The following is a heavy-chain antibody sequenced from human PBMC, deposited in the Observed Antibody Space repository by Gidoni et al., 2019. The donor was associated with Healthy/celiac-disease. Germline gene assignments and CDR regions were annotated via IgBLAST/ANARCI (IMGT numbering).Heavy chain of an antibody. D-gene: IGHD6-13*01. CDR2: IDYSGST. Sequence: QPQLHGPRPRPGKPSENRSPTCTLSAASIRTSVYYWGLIRQPPGKGREWIGSIDYSGSTYYNPSLKSRVTISVDTCKNQFSLKLSSVTAADTAVYYCARVGQQLELFDFQGWFDPWGQGTLVTVSS. CDR1: AASIRTSVYY. CDR3: ARVGQQLELFDFQGWFDP. J-gene: IGHJ5*02. V-gene: IGHV4-39*01.